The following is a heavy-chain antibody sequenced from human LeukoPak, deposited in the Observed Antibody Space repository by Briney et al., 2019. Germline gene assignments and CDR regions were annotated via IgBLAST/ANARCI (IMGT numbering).Heavy chain of an antibody. Sequence: PGGSLRLSCAVSGFTFSSYWMTWVRQAPGEGLEWVANIKQDGSEKYYVDSVKGRFTISRDNAKNSLYLQMNSLRAEDTAVYYCARDSAGCSGGSCYWGYYYYYYYMDVWGKGTTVTVSS. CDR2: IKQDGSEK. V-gene: IGHV3-7*01. J-gene: IGHJ6*03. D-gene: IGHD2-15*01. CDR1: GFTFSSYW. CDR3: ARDSAGCSGGSCYWGYYYYYYYMDV.